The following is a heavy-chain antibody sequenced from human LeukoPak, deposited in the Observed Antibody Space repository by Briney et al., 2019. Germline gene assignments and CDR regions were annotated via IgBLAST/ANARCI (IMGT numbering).Heavy chain of an antibody. D-gene: IGHD2-2*01. CDR3: ARALIVVVPAAMSPYCYGMDV. Sequence: GASVKVSCKPSGGTYISYAISWVRQAPGQGLEWMGGIIHIFDTANYAQTYQGRVTITADKYTRTAYMELSSLRSEDTAVYYCARALIVVVPAAMSPYCYGMDVWGKGTTVTVSS. V-gene: IGHV1-69*06. J-gene: IGHJ6*04. CDR1: GGTYISYA. CDR2: IIHIFDTA.